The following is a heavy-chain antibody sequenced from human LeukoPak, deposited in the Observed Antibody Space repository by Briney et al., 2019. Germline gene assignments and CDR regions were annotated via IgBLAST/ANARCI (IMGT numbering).Heavy chain of an antibody. J-gene: IGHJ4*02. Sequence: GGSLRLSCAASGFTFSDYYMSWIRQAPGKGLEWVSYISSSGSTVYYADSVKGRFTISRDNAKNSLYLQMNSLRAEDTAVYYCARGKYDSSGYPLLGFDYWGQGTLVTVSS. D-gene: IGHD3-22*01. CDR3: ARGKYDSSGYPLLGFDY. CDR1: GFTFSDYY. CDR2: ISSSGSTV. V-gene: IGHV3-11*04.